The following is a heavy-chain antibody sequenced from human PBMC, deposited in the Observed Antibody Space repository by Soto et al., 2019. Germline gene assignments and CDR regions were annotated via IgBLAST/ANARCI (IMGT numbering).Heavy chain of an antibody. CDR2: IYYSGST. D-gene: IGHD6-19*01. CDR3: ARHGYSSGGYLKGAEDY. J-gene: IGHJ4*02. V-gene: IGHV4-59*08. CDR1: GGSISSYY. Sequence: QVQLQESGPGLVKPSETLSLTCTVSGGSISSYYWSWIRQPPGKGLEWIGYIYYSGSTNYNPSLKSRVTMSVDTSKNQFSLKLSSVTAADTAVYYCARHGYSSGGYLKGAEDYWGQGTLVTVSS.